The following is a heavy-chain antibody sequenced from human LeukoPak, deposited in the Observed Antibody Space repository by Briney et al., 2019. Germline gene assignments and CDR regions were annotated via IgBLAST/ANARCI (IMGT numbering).Heavy chain of an antibody. V-gene: IGHV3-7*01. D-gene: IGHD4-17*01. J-gene: IGHJ4*02. Sequence: GGSLRLSCAASGFTFSSYWMSWVCQAPGKGLEWVANIKQDGGEKYCVDSVKGRLTISRDNAKNSLYLQMNNLRAEDTAVYYCARGYGTVDYWGQGILVTVSS. CDR2: IKQDGGEK. CDR3: ARGYGTVDY. CDR1: GFTFSSYW.